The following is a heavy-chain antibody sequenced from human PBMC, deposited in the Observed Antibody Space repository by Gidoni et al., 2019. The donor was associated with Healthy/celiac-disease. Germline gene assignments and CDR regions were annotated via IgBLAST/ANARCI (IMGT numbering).Heavy chain of an antibody. Sequence: QVQLVQSGAEVKKPGSSVKVSCKDSGGTFSSYAISGVRQAPGQGLEGMGGIIPIFGTANYAQKFQGRVTITADKSTSTAYMELSSLRSEDTAVYYCARALRTADFGYYGMDVWGQGTTVTVSS. V-gene: IGHV1-69*06. CDR2: IIPIFGTA. D-gene: IGHD3-10*01. CDR1: GGTFSSYA. J-gene: IGHJ6*02. CDR3: ARALRTADFGYYGMDV.